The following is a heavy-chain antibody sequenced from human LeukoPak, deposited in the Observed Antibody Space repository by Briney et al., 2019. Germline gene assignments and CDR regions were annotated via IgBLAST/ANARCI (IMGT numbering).Heavy chain of an antibody. J-gene: IGHJ4*02. Sequence: GGSLRLSCETAGFTFSSYVMHWVRRTPGRGLVWVSRISHDGIISYADSVKGRFTISRDNAKNTLILQMNSLRVEDTAVYYCARDWVYKIDYWGRGTLVTVSS. CDR1: GFTFSSYV. CDR2: ISHDGII. CDR3: ARDWVYKIDY. V-gene: IGHV3-74*01. D-gene: IGHD1-1*01.